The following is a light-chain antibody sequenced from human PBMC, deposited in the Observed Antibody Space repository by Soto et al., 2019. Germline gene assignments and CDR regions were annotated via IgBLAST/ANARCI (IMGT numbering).Light chain of an antibody. V-gene: IGLV4-69*01. CDR3: QTWGTGIRV. Sequence: QPVLTQSPSASASLGASVRLTCTLISGHSSYAIAWHQQQPEKGPRYLMKVNSDGSHIKGDGIPDRFSGSSSGTERYLTISSLQSEDEADYYCQTWGTGIRVFGGGTKLTVL. CDR2: VNSDGSH. J-gene: IGLJ3*02. CDR1: SGHSSYA.